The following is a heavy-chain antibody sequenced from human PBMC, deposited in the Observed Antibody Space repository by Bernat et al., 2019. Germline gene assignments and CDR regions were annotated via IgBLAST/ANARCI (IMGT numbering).Heavy chain of an antibody. CDR1: GFTFGDYA. J-gene: IGHJ3*02. CDR2: IRSKAYGGTT. CDR3: TRDCSSTSCRGRDAFDI. D-gene: IGHD2-2*01. Sequence: VQLVESGGGVVQPGRSLRLSCAASGFTFGDYAMSWVRQAPGKGLEWVGFIRSKAYGGTTEYAASVKGRFTISRDDSKSIAYLQMNSLKTEDTAVYYCTRDCSSTSCRGRDAFDIWGQGTMVTVSS. V-gene: IGHV3-49*04.